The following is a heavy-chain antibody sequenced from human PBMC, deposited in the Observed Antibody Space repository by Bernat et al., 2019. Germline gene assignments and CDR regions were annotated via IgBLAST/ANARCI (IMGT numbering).Heavy chain of an antibody. CDR1: GFTFSSYG. CDR3: AGDGVVGTGYFDY. Sequence: QVQLVESGGGVVQPGRSLRLSCAASGFTFSSYGMHWVRQAPGKGLEWVAGIWYDGSNKYYADSVKGRFTISRDNSKNTLYLQMNSLRAEDTAVYYWAGDGVVGTGYFDYWGQGTLVTVSS. CDR2: IWYDGSNK. D-gene: IGHD1-26*01. V-gene: IGHV3-33*01. J-gene: IGHJ4*02.